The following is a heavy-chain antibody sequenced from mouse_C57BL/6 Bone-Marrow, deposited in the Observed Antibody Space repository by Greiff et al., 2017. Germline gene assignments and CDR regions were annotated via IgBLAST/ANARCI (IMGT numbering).Heavy chain of an antibody. Sequence: QVQLQQPGAELVKPGASVKLSCKASGYTFTSYWMHWVKQRPGQGLEWIGMIHPNSGSTNYNEKFKSKATLSVDKSTSTAYMQLSSLTSEDSAVYYCARYCHYYGSSPLAYWGQGTLVTVSA. V-gene: IGHV1-64*01. CDR1: GYTFTSYW. CDR2: IHPNSGST. CDR3: ARYCHYYGSSPLAY. J-gene: IGHJ3*01. D-gene: IGHD1-1*01.